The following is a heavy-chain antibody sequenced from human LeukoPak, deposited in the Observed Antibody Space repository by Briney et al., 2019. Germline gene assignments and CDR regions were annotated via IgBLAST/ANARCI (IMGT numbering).Heavy chain of an antibody. D-gene: IGHD3-9*01. J-gene: IGHJ4*02. CDR3: ARGNFDILTGYYIDYFDY. CDR1: GGTFSSYA. CDR2: IIPIFDTA. Sequence: SVKVSCKASGGTFSSYAISWVRQAPGQGLEWMGGIIPIFDTANYAQKFQGRVTITADESTSTAYMELSSLRSEDTAVYYCARGNFDILTGYYIDYFDYWGQGTLDTVSS. V-gene: IGHV1-69*13.